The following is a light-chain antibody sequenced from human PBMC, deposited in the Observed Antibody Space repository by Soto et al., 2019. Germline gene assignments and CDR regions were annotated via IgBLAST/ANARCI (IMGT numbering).Light chain of an antibody. Sequence: QSVLTQPASVSGSPGQSITISCTGTSSDVGSYNLVSWYQHHPGKAPKLMIYEASERPSGVSNRFSGSKSGNTASLTISGLQPEDEADYYCCSYAGRFTLLFGGGTKLTVL. J-gene: IGLJ2*01. CDR3: CSYAGRFTLL. CDR1: SSDVGSYNL. V-gene: IGLV2-23*01. CDR2: EAS.